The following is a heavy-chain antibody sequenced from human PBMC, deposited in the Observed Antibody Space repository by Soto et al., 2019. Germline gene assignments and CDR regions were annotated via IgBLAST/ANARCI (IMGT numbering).Heavy chain of an antibody. CDR3: ARDWPYDSSGHAFDY. J-gene: IGHJ4*02. Sequence: ASVKVSCKASGFTFTRSAMHWVRQAPGQRLEWMGWINAGNGNTKYSQKFQGRVTITRDTSASTAYMELSSLRSEDTAVYYCARDWPYDSSGHAFDYWGQGTLVTVSS. CDR1: GFTFTRSA. CDR2: INAGNGNT. V-gene: IGHV1-3*01. D-gene: IGHD3-22*01.